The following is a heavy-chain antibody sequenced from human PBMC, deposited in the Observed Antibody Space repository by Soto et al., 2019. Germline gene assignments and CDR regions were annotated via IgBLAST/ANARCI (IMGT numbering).Heavy chain of an antibody. V-gene: IGHV4-31*03. Sequence: QVQLQESGPGQVKPSQTLFLTCTVSGGSVNSGGYHWSWIRQHPGKGLEWIGDIYYSGSTYYNPSLKSRVTISIDTSTNHFSLHLSALTAADTAVYYCARAPIPNWNYYGMDVWGQGTTVTVSS. J-gene: IGHJ6*02. CDR1: GGSVNSGGYH. CDR3: ARAPIPNWNYYGMDV. D-gene: IGHD1-1*01. CDR2: IYYSGST.